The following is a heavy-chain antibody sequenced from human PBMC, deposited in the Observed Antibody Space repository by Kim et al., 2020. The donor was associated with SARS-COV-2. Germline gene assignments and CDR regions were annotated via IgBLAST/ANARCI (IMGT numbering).Heavy chain of an antibody. CDR2: ISAYNGNT. J-gene: IGHJ4*02. V-gene: IGHV1-18*01. D-gene: IGHD5-18*01. CDR1: GYTFTSYG. Sequence: ASVKVSCKASGYTFTSYGISWVRQAPGQGLEWMGWISAYNGNTNYAQKLQGRVTMTTDTSTSTAYMELSSLRSDDTAVYYCARDYLVRMDTAMTQPPDYWGQGTLVTVSS. CDR3: ARDYLVRMDTAMTQPPDY.